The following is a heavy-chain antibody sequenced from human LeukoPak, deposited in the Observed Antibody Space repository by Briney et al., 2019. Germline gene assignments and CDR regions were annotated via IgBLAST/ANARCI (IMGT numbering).Heavy chain of an antibody. CDR2: ITRSSNYI. V-gene: IGHV3-21*01. D-gene: IGHD3-10*01. Sequence: PGGSLRLSCAASGFTFSSYTMNWVRQAPGKGLEWISSITRSSNYIYYADSMKDRFTISRDNAKKSLYLQMNSLRAEDTAVYYCARVGGHYYGSGSYSYYYYMDVWGKGTTVTISS. CDR1: GFTFSSYT. J-gene: IGHJ6*03. CDR3: ARVGGHYYGSGSYSYYYYMDV.